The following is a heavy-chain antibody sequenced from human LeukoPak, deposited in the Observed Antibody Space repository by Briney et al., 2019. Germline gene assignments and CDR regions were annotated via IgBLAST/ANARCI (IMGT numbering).Heavy chain of an antibody. CDR3: AKKRGDGYLALWD. V-gene: IGHV3-23*01. Sequence: GGTLRLSCAASGFTFSSYGMSWVRQAPGKGLEWVSAVSGSGGSTYYADSVKGRFTISRDNSKNTLYLQMNSLRAEDTAVYYCAKKRGDGYLALWDWGQGTLVTVSS. CDR1: GFTFSSYG. CDR2: VSGSGGST. J-gene: IGHJ4*02. D-gene: IGHD5-24*01.